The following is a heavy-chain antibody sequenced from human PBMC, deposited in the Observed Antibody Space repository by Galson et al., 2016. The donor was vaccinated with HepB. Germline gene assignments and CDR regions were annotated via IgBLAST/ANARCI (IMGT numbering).Heavy chain of an antibody. J-gene: IGHJ4*02. CDR3: ARQGATIIAYFDY. CDR2: IYYSWST. D-gene: IGHD1-26*01. Sequence: SETLSLTCTVSGGTISSSSYYWGWIRQPPGKGLEWIGSIYYSWSTYYNPSLKSRVTISVYTSKNQFSLKLSSLTAADTAVYYCARQGATIIAYFDYWGQGTLVTVSS. CDR1: GGTISSSSYY. V-gene: IGHV4-39*01.